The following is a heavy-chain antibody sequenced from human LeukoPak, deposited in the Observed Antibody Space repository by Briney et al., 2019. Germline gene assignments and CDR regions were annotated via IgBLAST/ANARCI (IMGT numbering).Heavy chain of an antibody. J-gene: IGHJ6*02. D-gene: IGHD5/OR15-5a*01. Sequence: ASVKVSCKASGGTFSSYAISWVRQAPGQGLEWMGRIIPILGIANYAQKFQGRATITADKSTSTAYMELSSLRSEDTAVYYCARDINSVREDYYYYGMDVWGQGTTVTVSS. V-gene: IGHV1-69*04. CDR1: GGTFSSYA. CDR2: IIPILGIA. CDR3: ARDINSVREDYYYYGMDV.